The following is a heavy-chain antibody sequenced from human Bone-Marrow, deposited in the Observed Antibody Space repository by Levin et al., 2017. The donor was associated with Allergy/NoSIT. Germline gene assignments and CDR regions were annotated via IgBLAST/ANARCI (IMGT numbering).Heavy chain of an antibody. V-gene: IGHV3-21*01. D-gene: IGHD3-9*01. Sequence: GGSLRLSCAASGFTFSSYSMNWVRQAPGKGLEWVSSISSSSSYIYYADSVKGRFTISRDNAKNSLYLQMNSLRAEDTAVYYCARDRARNYDILTGYYRSGERHAEYFQHWGQGTLVTVSS. CDR1: GFTFSSYS. CDR2: ISSSSSYI. J-gene: IGHJ1*01. CDR3: ARDRARNYDILTGYYRSGERHAEYFQH.